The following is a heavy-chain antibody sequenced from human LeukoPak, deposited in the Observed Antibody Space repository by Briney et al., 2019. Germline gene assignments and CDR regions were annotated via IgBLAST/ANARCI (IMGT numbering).Heavy chain of an antibody. V-gene: IGHV3-21*01. CDR3: ARDGYCSTSCYDHYYYGMDV. D-gene: IGHD2-2*01. CDR2: ISSSSSYI. J-gene: IGHJ6*02. CDR1: GFTFSSYS. Sequence: PGGSLRLSCAASGFTFSSYSMNWVRQAPGKGLEWVSSISSSSSYIYYADSVKGRFTISRDNAKNSLYLQMNSLRAEDTAVYYCARDGYCSTSCYDHYYYGMDVWGQGTTVTVSS.